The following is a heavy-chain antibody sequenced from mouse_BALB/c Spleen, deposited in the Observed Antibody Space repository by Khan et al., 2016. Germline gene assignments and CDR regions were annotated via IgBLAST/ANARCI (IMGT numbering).Heavy chain of an antibody. V-gene: IGHV1S53*02. CDR3: SVGHYYFDY. CDR1: GYTFTDHA. D-gene: IGHD6-1*01. CDR2: ISPENGDI. J-gene: IGHJ2*01. Sequence: QVQLQQSDAELVKPGASVKISCKASGYTFTDHAIHWVKQKPEQGLEWIGYISPENGDIKYNEKFKGKATLTADKSSSTAYMQLNSLTSEDSAVYFCSVGHYYFDYWGQGTTLTVSS.